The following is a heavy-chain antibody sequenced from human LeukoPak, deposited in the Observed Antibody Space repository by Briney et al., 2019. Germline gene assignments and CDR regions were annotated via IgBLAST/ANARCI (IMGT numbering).Heavy chain of an antibody. CDR3: ARVASSSWYGLHWYFDL. CDR2: INHSGST. D-gene: IGHD6-13*01. CDR1: GGSFSGYY. Sequence: SETLSLTCAVYGGSFSGYYWSWIRQPPGKGLEWIGEINHSGSTNYNPSLKSRVTISVDTSKNQFSLKLSSVTAADTAVYYCARVASSSWYGLHWYFDLWGRGTLVTVSS. V-gene: IGHV4-34*01. J-gene: IGHJ2*01.